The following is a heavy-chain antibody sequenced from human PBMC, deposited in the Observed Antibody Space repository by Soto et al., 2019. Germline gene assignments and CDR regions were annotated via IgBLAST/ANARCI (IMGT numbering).Heavy chain of an antibody. CDR3: ARARIAAPSGYYYGMDV. Sequence: GGSLRLSCAASGFTFSYYYMNWIRQAPGKGLEWVSYISSSSSYTNYADSVKGRFTISRDNAKNSLYLQMSSLRAEDTAVYYCARARIAAPSGYYYGMDVWGQGTTVTVSS. CDR1: GFTFSYYY. D-gene: IGHD6-13*01. J-gene: IGHJ6*02. V-gene: IGHV3-11*06. CDR2: ISSSSSYT.